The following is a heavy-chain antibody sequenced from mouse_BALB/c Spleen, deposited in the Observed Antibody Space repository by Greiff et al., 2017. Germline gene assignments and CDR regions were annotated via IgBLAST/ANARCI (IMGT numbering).Heavy chain of an antibody. Sequence: EVKLMESGAELVRPGALVKLSCKASSFNIKDYYMHWVKQRPEQGLEWIGWIDPENGNTIYDPKFQGKASITADTSSNTAYLQLSSLTSEDTAVYYCARNYFDYWGQGTTLTVSS. CDR1: SFNIKDYY. J-gene: IGHJ2*01. CDR2: IDPENGNT. CDR3: ARNYFDY. V-gene: IGHV14-1*02.